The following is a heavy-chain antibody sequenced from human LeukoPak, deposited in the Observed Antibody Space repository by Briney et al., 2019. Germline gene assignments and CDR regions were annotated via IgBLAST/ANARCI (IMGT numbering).Heavy chain of an antibody. V-gene: IGHV4-59*08. J-gene: IGHJ4*02. Sequence: SETLSLTCTVSGGSISSYYWSWIRQPPGKGLEWIGYIYYSGSTNYNPSLKSRVTISVDTSKNQFSLKLSSVTASDAAIYYCARHLSGTTMSHYFDFWGQGTLVTVSS. CDR2: IYYSGST. CDR1: GGSISSYY. CDR3: ARHLSGTTMSHYFDF. D-gene: IGHD1-1*01.